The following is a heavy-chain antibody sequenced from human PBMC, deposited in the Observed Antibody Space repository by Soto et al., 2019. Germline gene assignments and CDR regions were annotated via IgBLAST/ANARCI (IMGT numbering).Heavy chain of an antibody. V-gene: IGHV1-69*08. D-gene: IGHD4-4*01. CDR2: IIPIIGII. Sequence: QVQLVQSGAEVKKPGSSVKVSCKASGGTFSTYTITWVRQAPGQGLEWMGRIIPIIGIINYAQKFQGRVTISADKFPGTAYMELTGLRSDDTAVYYCAGDPDSHYNDSHASSYPWGQGTLVTVSP. CDR3: AGDPDSHYNDSHASSYP. CDR1: GGTFSTYT. J-gene: IGHJ5*02.